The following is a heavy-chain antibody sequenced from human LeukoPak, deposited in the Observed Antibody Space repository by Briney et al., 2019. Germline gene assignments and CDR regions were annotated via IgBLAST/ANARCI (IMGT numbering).Heavy chain of an antibody. V-gene: IGHV3-23*01. CDR3: ARDGNVFWSGYYKGYFDY. CDR2: ISGSGASI. J-gene: IGHJ4*02. Sequence: GGSLRLSCEASGFTFSGYAMTWVRQAPGKGLEWVSGISGSGASIKYADSVKGRFTISRDNSKNTVYLQLNSLRADDTAVYYCARDGNVFWSGYYKGYFDYWAQGPLVTVSS. CDR1: GFTFSGYA. D-gene: IGHD3-3*01.